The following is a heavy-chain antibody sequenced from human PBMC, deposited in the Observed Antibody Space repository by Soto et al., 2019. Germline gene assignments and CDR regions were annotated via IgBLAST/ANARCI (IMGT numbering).Heavy chain of an antibody. CDR3: ARGSVRYFDWLLAGPRVFDY. D-gene: IGHD3-9*01. CDR2: INYSGST. Sequence: PSETLSLTCTVSGGSISSGGYYWSWIRQHPGKGLEWIGYINYSGSTYYNPSLKSRVTISVDTSKNQFSLKLSSVTAADTAVYYCARGSVRYFDWLLAGPRVFDYWGQGTLVTVSS. CDR1: GGSISSGGYY. J-gene: IGHJ4*02. V-gene: IGHV4-31*03.